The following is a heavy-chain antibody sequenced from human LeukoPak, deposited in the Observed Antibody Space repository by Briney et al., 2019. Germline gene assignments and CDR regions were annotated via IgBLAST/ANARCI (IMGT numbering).Heavy chain of an antibody. V-gene: IGHV4-34*01. CDR3: ARSYDSSGYYIFDL. D-gene: IGHD3-22*01. CDR2: ISQSGNS. Sequence: SETLSLTCTVSGGSTSGHYWSWIRQPPGEGLEWIGEISQSGNSNYNPSLKSRVTISIDTSKNQFSLKLTSVTAADTAVYYCARSYDSSGYYIFDLWGRGTLVTVSS. J-gene: IGHJ2*01. CDR1: GGSTSGHY.